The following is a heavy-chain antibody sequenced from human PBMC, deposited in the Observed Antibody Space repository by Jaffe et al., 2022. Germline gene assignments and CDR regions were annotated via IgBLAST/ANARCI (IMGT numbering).Heavy chain of an antibody. CDR2: IRYDGSNK. Sequence: QVQLVESGGGVVQPGGSLRLSCAASGFTFSSYGMHWVRQAPGKGLEWVAFIRYDGSNKYYADSVKGRFTISRDNSKNTLYLQMNSLRAEDTAVYYCARDARYYYGSGSLDAFDIWGQGTMVTVSS. J-gene: IGHJ3*02. V-gene: IGHV3-30*02. D-gene: IGHD3-10*01. CDR3: ARDARYYYGSGSLDAFDI. CDR1: GFTFSSYG.